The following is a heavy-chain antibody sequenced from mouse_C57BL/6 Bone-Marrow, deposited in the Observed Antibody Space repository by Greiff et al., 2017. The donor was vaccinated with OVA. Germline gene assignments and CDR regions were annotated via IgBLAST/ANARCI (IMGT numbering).Heavy chain of an antibody. CDR1: GYSITSGYY. D-gene: IGHD1-1*01. Sequence: EVKLLESGPGLVKPSQSLSLTCSVTGYSITSGYYWNWIRQFPGNKLEWMGYISYDGSNNYNPSLKNRISITRDTSKNQFFLKLNSVTTEDTATYYCAREGLLLRAMDYWGQGTSVTVSS. J-gene: IGHJ4*01. CDR3: AREGLLLRAMDY. V-gene: IGHV3-6*01. CDR2: ISYDGSN.